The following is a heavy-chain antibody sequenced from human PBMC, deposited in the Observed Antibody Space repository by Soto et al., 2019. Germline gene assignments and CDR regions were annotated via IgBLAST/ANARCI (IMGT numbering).Heavy chain of an antibody. CDR2: MSGSGGST. V-gene: IGHV3-23*01. D-gene: IGHD3-9*01. J-gene: IGHJ4*02. Sequence: GGSLRLSCAASGFTFSSYAMSWVRQAPGKGLEWVSAMSGSGGSTYSADSVKGRFTISRDNSKNTLYLQMNSLRAEDTAVYYCASGRGYDILTGYYPYFDYWGQGTLVTVSS. CDR1: GFTFSSYA. CDR3: ASGRGYDILTGYYPYFDY.